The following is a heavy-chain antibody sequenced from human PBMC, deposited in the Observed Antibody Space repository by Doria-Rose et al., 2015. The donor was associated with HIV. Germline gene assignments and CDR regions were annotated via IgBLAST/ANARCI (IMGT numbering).Heavy chain of an antibody. CDR1: GVSLSSPGMG. D-gene: IGHD6-13*01. J-gene: IGHJ4*02. CDR3: ARIKSSRWYHKYYFDF. Sequence: QVQLVQSGPVLVKPTETLTLTCTVSGVSLSSPGMGVSWIRQPPGKALEWLANIFSDDERSYNKSLKSRLNISRGTSKSQVVLTMTDMDPVDTATYYCARIKSSRWYHKYYFDFWGQGTLFIVSA. CDR2: IFSDDER. V-gene: IGHV2-26*01.